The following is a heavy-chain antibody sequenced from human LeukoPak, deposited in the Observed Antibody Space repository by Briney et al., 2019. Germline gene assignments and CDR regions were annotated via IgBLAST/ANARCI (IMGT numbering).Heavy chain of an antibody. Sequence: GGSLRLSCAASGFTFSSYWVSWVRQAPGKGLEWVANIKQDGSEKYYVDSAKGRFTISRDNAKNSLYLQMNSLRAEDTAVYYCARRYFDWWGQGTLVTVSS. CDR2: IKQDGSEK. D-gene: IGHD2-15*01. V-gene: IGHV3-7*03. CDR3: ARRYFDW. J-gene: IGHJ4*01. CDR1: GFTFSSYW.